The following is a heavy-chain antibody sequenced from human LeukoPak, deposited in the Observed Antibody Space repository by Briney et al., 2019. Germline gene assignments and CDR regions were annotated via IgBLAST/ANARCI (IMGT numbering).Heavy chain of an antibody. CDR3: ARDRNNGWSDVFDV. J-gene: IGHJ3*01. V-gene: IGHV4-59*01. D-gene: IGHD6-19*01. Sequence: SETLSLTSALSGGSLSSYYWRGVRPPPGKGLEWIGHIFYSGTASYNPSLKGRITIVVDRSKNHFSLKLKSVTAADTAVYYCARDRNNGWSDVFDVWGRGTLVTVSS. CDR1: GGSLSSYY. CDR2: IFYSGTA.